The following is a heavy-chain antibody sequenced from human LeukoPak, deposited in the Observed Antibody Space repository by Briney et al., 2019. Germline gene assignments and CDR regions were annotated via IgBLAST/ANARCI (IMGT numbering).Heavy chain of an antibody. Sequence: GGSLRLSCAASGFTFSSYSMNWVRQAPGKGLEWVSYISSSSSTIYYADSVKGRFTISRDNAKNSLYLQMNSLRAEDTAVYYCARDATSSPHYYYYYYMDVWGKGTTVTVSS. V-gene: IGHV3-48*01. CDR1: GFTFSSYS. D-gene: IGHD6-13*01. CDR3: ARDATSSPHYYYYYYMDV. CDR2: ISSSSSTI. J-gene: IGHJ6*03.